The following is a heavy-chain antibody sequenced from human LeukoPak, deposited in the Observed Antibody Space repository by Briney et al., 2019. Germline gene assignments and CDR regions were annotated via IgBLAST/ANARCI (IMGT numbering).Heavy chain of an antibody. V-gene: IGHV1-18*01. CDR2: ITAYNDNT. J-gene: IGHJ4*02. Sequence: ASVKVSCKASGYTFTSYGISWVRQAPGQGLEWMGWITAYNDNTYYAQKLQGRVTMTTDTSTSTAYMELRSLRSDDTAVYYCARDLRRGSSSWYVSGGDYWGQETLVTVSS. CDR3: ARDLRRGSSSWYVSGGDY. CDR1: GYTFTSYG. D-gene: IGHD6-13*01.